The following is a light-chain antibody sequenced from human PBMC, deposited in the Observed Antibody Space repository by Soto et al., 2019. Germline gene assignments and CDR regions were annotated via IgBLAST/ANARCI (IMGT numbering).Light chain of an antibody. CDR3: QKYDSAPPGFT. CDR2: PAS. V-gene: IGKV1-27*01. J-gene: IGKJ3*01. Sequence: DIQMTQSPSSLSASVGDRVTITCRASQDINYYLAWYQQKPGKVPKLLIYPASTLQSGVPSRFSGSGSGTDFTLTISSLQPEDVATYYCQKYDSAPPGFTFGPGTKVDIK. CDR1: QDINYY.